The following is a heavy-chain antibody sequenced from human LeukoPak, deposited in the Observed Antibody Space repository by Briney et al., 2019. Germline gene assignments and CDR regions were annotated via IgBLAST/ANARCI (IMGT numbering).Heavy chain of an antibody. J-gene: IGHJ3*02. V-gene: IGHV4-59*01. CDR2: IYYSGST. D-gene: IGHD2-21*02. CDR1: GGSISSYY. CDR3: ARLPTGAYCGGDCYPAAFDI. Sequence: SETLSLTCTVSGGSISSYYWSWIRQPPGKGLEWIGYIYYSGSTNYNPSLKSRVTLSVDTSKNQFSLKLSSVTAADTAVYYCARLPTGAYCGGDCYPAAFDIWGQGTMVTVSS.